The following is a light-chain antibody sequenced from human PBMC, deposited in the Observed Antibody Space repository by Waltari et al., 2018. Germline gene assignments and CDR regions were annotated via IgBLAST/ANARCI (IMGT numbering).Light chain of an antibody. CDR3: VLYMGSGISSAV. Sequence: QTVVTQEPSFSVSPGGTVTLTCGLSSGSVSTSYYPSWYQQTPGQAPRTLIYSTNTRSSGVPDRFSGSILGNKAALTITGAQADDESDYYCVLYMGSGISSAVFGGGTKLTVL. V-gene: IGLV8-61*01. CDR2: STN. J-gene: IGLJ3*02. CDR1: SGSVSTSYY.